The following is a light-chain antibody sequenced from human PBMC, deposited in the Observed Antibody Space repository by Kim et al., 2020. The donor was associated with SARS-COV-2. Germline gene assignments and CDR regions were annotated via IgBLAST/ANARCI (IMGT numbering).Light chain of an antibody. V-gene: IGLV3-19*01. CDR3: NSRDSSGNHLV. Sequence: LGKTVRITCQGDSLRSYYASWYQQKPGQAPVLVIYGKNNRPSGIPDRFSGSSSGNTASLTITGAQAEDEADYYCNSRDSSGNHLVFGGGTKLTVL. CDR1: SLRSYY. CDR2: GKN. J-gene: IGLJ2*01.